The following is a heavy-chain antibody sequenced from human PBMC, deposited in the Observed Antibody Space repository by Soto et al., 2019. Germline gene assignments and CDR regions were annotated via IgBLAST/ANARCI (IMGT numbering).Heavy chain of an antibody. D-gene: IGHD5-12*01. Sequence: QVQLQQWGAGLLKPSETLSLKCAVTGGSLSGYYWSWIRQPPGKGLEWIGEVKDGGHTNYSPSLRGRVTISSDTSNNQFSLRLNSVTAEDTGVYYCARGQEGVVATHWDHGSLVTVSS. CDR3: ARGQEGVVATH. CDR2: VKDGGHT. CDR1: GGSLSGYY. J-gene: IGHJ4*01. V-gene: IGHV4-34*01.